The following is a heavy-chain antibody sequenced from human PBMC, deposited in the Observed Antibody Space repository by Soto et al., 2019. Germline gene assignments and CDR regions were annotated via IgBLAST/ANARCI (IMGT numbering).Heavy chain of an antibody. CDR3: AREVRYSSSYIGY. CDR2: IYYSGST. Sequence: SETLSLTCTVSGGSVSSGSYYWSWIRQPPGKGLEWIGYIYYSGSTNYNPSLKSRVTISVDTSKNQFSLKLSSVTAADTAVYYCAREVRYSSSYIGYWGQGTLVTVSS. CDR1: GGSVSSGSYY. J-gene: IGHJ4*02. D-gene: IGHD6-13*01. V-gene: IGHV4-61*01.